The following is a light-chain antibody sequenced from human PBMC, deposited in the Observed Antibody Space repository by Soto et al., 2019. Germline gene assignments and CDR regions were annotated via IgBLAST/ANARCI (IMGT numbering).Light chain of an antibody. CDR3: QQYNLYAWT. J-gene: IGKJ1*01. CDR2: KAS. CDR1: QSINSW. Sequence: DIQMTQSPSTLSASVGDRVTITCRASQSINSWLAWYQQKPGKAPKLLIYKASTLESGVPSRFSGSGSGTEFTFTISILQPDDFATYYCQQYNLYAWTFGQGTKVEIK. V-gene: IGKV1-5*03.